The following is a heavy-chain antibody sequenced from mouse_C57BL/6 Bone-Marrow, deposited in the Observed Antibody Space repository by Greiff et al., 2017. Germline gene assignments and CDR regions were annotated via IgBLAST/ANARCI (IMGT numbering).Heavy chain of an antibody. CDR1: GYAFTNYL. J-gene: IGHJ4*01. D-gene: IGHD4-1*01. V-gene: IGHV1-54*01. Sequence: QVQLQQSGAELVRPGTSVKVSCKASGYAFTNYLIEWVKQRPGQGLEWIGVINPGSGGTNYTEKFKGKATLTADKSSSTAYMQLSSLTSEDSAVYFCAKLGPYYYAMDYWGQGTSVTVSS. CDR3: AKLGPYYYAMDY. CDR2: INPGSGGT.